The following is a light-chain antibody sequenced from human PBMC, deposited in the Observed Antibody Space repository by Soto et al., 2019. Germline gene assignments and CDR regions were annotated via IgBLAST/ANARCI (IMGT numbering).Light chain of an antibody. CDR1: QSVNSN. J-gene: IGKJ1*01. CDR3: QQYDNWPPWT. CDR2: GAS. Sequence: ETVMTQSPATLSVSPGKRATLSCRASQSVNSNMAWYQQKPGQVPRVLIYGASTRATGIPARFSGSGSGTEFTLTITNLQPEDFAGYHCQQYDNWPPWTFGQGTKVEIK. V-gene: IGKV3-15*01.